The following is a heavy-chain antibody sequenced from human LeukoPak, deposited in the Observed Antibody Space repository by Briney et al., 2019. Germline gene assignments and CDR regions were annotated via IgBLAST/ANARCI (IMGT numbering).Heavy chain of an antibody. CDR2: INAGNGNT. J-gene: IGHJ4*02. CDR3: ARDTAKLLWFGELLPYFDY. D-gene: IGHD3-10*01. V-gene: IGHV1-3*01. CDR1: GYTFTSYA. Sequence: ASVKVSCKASGYTFTSYAMHWVRQAPGQRPEWMGWINAGNGNTKYSQKFQGRVTITRDTSASTAYMELSSLRSEDTAVYYCARDTAKLLWFGELLPYFDYWGQGTLVTVSS.